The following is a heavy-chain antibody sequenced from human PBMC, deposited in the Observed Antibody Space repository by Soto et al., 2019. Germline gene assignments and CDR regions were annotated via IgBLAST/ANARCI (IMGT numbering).Heavy chain of an antibody. CDR3: STLPSIHTYDDFTGGRSGDLDI. J-gene: IGHJ4*02. D-gene: IGHD3-3*01. CDR2: IYYSGST. V-gene: IGHV4-39*02. CDR1: GGPISSCRYY. Sequence: PSGSLSSACKESGGPISSCRYYSGRTPQPPGKGLERIGSIYYSGSTYYNPSLKSRDTISVDTSNNHSSVNLKPVTAEDTAINYRSTLPSIHTYDDFTGGRSGDLDIWGQGTWVTVSS.